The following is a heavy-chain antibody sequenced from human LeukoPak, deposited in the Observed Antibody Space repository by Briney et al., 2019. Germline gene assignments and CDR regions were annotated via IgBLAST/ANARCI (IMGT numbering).Heavy chain of an antibody. CDR2: IKKDGSEK. CDR3: ARDLDTAMVSHPGFPAVYEFDY. CDR1: GFTFSSYW. D-gene: IGHD5-18*01. Sequence: PGGSLRLSCAASGFTFSSYWMSWVRQAPGKGLEWVANIKKDGSEKYYVDSVKGRFTISRDNAKTSLYLQMNSLRAEDTAVYYCARDLDTAMVSHPGFPAVYEFDYWGQGTLVTVSS. J-gene: IGHJ4*02. V-gene: IGHV3-7*01.